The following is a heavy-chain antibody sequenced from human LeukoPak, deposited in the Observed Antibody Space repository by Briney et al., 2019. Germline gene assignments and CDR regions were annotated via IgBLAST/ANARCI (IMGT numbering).Heavy chain of an antibody. V-gene: IGHV4-34*01. CDR1: GGSFSGYY. D-gene: IGHD4-17*01. CDR3: ARGDYGDYEFDY. CDR2: INHSGST. J-gene: IGHJ4*02. Sequence: SETLSLTCAGYGGSFSGYYWSWIRQPPGKGLEWIGEINHSGSTNYNPSLKSRVTISVDTSKNQFSLKLSSVTAADTAVYYCARGDYGDYEFDYWGQGTLVTVSS.